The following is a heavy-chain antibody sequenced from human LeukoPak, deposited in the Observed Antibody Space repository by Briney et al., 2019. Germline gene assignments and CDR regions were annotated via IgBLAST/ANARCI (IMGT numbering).Heavy chain of an antibody. CDR2: IYYSGST. J-gene: IGHJ6*03. CDR3: AGTRSGYDFWSGRYYYYCMDV. CDR1: GGSISSSSYY. Sequence: PSETLSLTCTVSGGSISSSSYYWGWIRQPPGKGLEWIGSIYYSGSTYYNPSLKSRVTISVDTSKNQFSLKLSSVTAADTAVYYCAGTRSGYDFWSGRYYYYCMDVWGKGTTVTVSS. V-gene: IGHV4-39*07. D-gene: IGHD3-3*01.